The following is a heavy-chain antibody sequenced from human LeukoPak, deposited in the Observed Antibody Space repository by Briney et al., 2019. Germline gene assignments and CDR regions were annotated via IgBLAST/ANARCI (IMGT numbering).Heavy chain of an antibody. Sequence: GGSLRLSCAASGFTFNDAWMSWVRQAPGKGLEWVANIKQDGSEKYYVDSVKGRFTISRDNSRNTVFLQMNRLRPEDTAVYYCVKEAYYGWGSSPTFYFDYWGQGTRVTVSS. J-gene: IGHJ4*02. D-gene: IGHD3-10*01. CDR3: VKEAYYGWGSSPTFYFDY. CDR1: GFTFNDAW. CDR2: IKQDGSEK. V-gene: IGHV3-7*01.